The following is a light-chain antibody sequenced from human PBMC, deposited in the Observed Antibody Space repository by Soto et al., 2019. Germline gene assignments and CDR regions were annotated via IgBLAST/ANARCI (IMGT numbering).Light chain of an antibody. CDR2: DNN. Sequence: HSVLTQPPSVSGAPGQRVTISCTGSSSNIGAGYDVHWYRHLPGTAPKLLIYDNNNRPSGVPDRFSGSKSGTSGSLAITGLQAEDEANYYCQSYDSGLSALVFGGGTKLTVL. CDR1: SSNIGAGYD. CDR3: QSYDSGLSALV. V-gene: IGLV1-40*01. J-gene: IGLJ3*02.